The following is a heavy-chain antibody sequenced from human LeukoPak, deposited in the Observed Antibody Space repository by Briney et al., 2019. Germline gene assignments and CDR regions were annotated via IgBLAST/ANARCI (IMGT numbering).Heavy chain of an antibody. CDR3: ARGTEWLQND. CDR2: IYPGGST. D-gene: IGHD5-24*01. V-gene: IGHV4-59*01. J-gene: IGHJ4*02. CDR1: GGSISSYY. Sequence: SETLSLSCTVSGGSISSYYWSWFRQPPGKGLEWIGYIYPGGSTNYNPSLKSRVTISLDTSKNQLSLKLTSMTAEDTALYYCARGTEWLQNDWGQGTLVTVFS.